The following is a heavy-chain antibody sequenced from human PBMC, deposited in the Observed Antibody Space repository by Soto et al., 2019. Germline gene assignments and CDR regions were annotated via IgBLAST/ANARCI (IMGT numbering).Heavy chain of an antibody. CDR2: ISSSSSTI. Sequence: PVGSLRLSCAASVFTFSSYSMNCVRQAPGKWLEWVSYISSSSSTIYYADSVKGRFTISRDNAKNSLYLQMNSLRDEDTAVYYCARDYEPERVKIVVVPAATMSGMQVWGQATTVSVS. D-gene: IGHD2-2*01. CDR3: ARDYEPERVKIVVVPAATMSGMQV. J-gene: IGHJ6*01. CDR1: VFTFSSYS. V-gene: IGHV3-48*02.